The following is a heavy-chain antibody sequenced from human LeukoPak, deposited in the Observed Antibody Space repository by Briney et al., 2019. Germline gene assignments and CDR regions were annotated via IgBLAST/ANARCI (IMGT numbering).Heavy chain of an antibody. CDR1: GFTFSSYA. J-gene: IGHJ4*02. CDR2: ISGGNT. V-gene: IGHV3-23*01. Sequence: GGSLRLSCAASGFTFSSYATSWVRQAPGEGLEWVSAISGGNTYYADSVKGRFTISRDNSKNTLYLQMNSLRAEDTAVYYCATRLTTVTFDSWGQGTLVTVSS. D-gene: IGHD4-17*01. CDR3: ATRLTTVTFDS.